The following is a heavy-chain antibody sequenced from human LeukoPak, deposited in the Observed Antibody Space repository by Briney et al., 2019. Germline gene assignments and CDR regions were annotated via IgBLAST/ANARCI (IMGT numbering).Heavy chain of an antibody. CDR1: GFTFSSYG. Sequence: GGSLRLSCAASGFTFSSYGMHWVRQAPGKGLEWVAVIWYDGSNKYYADSVKGRFTISRDNSKNTLYLQMNSLRAEDTAVYYCARAKGYSSGWYPNYCYGMDVWGQGTTVTVSS. CDR2: IWYDGSNK. CDR3: ARAKGYSSGWYPNYCYGMDV. D-gene: IGHD6-19*01. V-gene: IGHV3-33*01. J-gene: IGHJ6*02.